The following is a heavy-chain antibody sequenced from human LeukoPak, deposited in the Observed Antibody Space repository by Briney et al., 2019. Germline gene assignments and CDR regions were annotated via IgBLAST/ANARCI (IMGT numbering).Heavy chain of an antibody. V-gene: IGHV3-21*01. CDR1: GFSFSTYT. CDR3: ASSLSGASGY. J-gene: IGHJ4*02. Sequence: GGSLRLSCATSGFSFSTYTMNWVRQAPGKGLEWVSSMTSSSSSIYYAGSVKGRFTISRDNAKNSLYLQMNSLRAEDTAVYYCASSLSGASGYWGQGTLVTVSS. CDR2: MTSSSSSI. D-gene: IGHD7-27*01.